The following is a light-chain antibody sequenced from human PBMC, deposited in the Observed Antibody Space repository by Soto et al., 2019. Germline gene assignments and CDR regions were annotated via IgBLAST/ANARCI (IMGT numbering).Light chain of an antibody. Sequence: QSVLTQSPSASGTPGQRVTISCSGSSSNIGSNTVDWYQQLPGTAPKLLIYSDSQRPSGVPDRFSGSKSGTSASLAISGLQSEDDADYYCATWEDSLNGWVFGGGTKLTVL. CDR2: SDS. CDR3: ATWEDSLNGWV. CDR1: SSNIGSNT. V-gene: IGLV1-44*01. J-gene: IGLJ3*02.